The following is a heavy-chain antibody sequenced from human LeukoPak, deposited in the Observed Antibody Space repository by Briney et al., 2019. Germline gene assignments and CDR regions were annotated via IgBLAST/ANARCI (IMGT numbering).Heavy chain of an antibody. CDR3: ARHASYYGSGRYNWFDP. J-gene: IGHJ5*02. D-gene: IGHD3-10*01. CDR1: GGSISGYY. CDR2: IYYSGST. V-gene: IGHV4-59*08. Sequence: SETLSLTCTVSGGSISGYYWSWIRQPPGKGLEWIGYIYYSGSTNYNPSLKSRVTISVDTSKNQFSLKLSSVTAADTAVYYCARHASYYGSGRYNWFDPWGQGTLVTVSS.